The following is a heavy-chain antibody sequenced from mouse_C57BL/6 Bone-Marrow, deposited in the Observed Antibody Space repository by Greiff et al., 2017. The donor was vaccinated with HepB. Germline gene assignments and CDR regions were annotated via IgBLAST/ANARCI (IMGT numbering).Heavy chain of an antibody. J-gene: IGHJ4*01. CDR1: GYTFTSYW. CDR2: IDPSDSYT. V-gene: IGHV1-59*01. CDR3: ARDRNAMDY. Sequence: VQLQQSGAELVRPGTSVKLSCKASGYTFTSYWMHWVKQRPGQGLEWIGVIDPSDSYTNYNQKFKGKATLTVDTSSSTAYMQLSSLTSEDSAVYYCARDRNAMDYWGQGTSVTVSS.